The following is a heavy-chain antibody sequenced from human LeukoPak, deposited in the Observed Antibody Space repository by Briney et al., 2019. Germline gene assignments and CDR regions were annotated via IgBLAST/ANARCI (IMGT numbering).Heavy chain of an antibody. CDR2: IYYSGST. Sequence: SETLSLTCTVSGGSISSYYWSWIRQPPGKGLEWIGYIYYSGSTNYNPSLKSRVTISVDTSKNQFSLKLSSVTAADTAVYYCARDRAAGPFDWRQGTLVTVSS. CDR1: GGSISSYY. V-gene: IGHV4-59*01. D-gene: IGHD6-19*01. J-gene: IGHJ4*02. CDR3: ARDRAAGPFD.